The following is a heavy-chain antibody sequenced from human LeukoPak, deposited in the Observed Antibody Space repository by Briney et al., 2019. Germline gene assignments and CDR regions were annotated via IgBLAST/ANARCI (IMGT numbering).Heavy chain of an antibody. CDR2: ISSSSSTI. CDR1: GFTFSSYS. D-gene: IGHD3-10*01. V-gene: IGHV3-48*04. CDR3: ARELIWDITMVRGAGAFDI. J-gene: IGHJ3*02. Sequence: PGGSLRLSCAASGFTFSSYSMNWVRQAPGKGLEWVSYISSSSSTIYYADSVKGRFTISRDNAKNSLYLQMNSLRAEDTAVYYCARELIWDITMVRGAGAFDIWGQGTMVTVSS.